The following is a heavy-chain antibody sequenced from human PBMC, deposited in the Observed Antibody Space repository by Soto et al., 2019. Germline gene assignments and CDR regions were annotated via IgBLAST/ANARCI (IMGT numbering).Heavy chain of an antibody. D-gene: IGHD1-26*01. V-gene: IGHV1-18*01. Sequence: GASVKVSCKASGYTFSHYGIGWVRQAPGQGLEWMGWISAYNGNRHFAEGLRGRITMTTNTTTSTADMELRSLSSDDTAVYYCARGGQECSNSGCGYIYDGMDVWGQGTTVTV. CDR1: GYTFSHYG. CDR3: ARGGQECSNSGCGYIYDGMDV. CDR2: ISAYNGNR. J-gene: IGHJ6*02.